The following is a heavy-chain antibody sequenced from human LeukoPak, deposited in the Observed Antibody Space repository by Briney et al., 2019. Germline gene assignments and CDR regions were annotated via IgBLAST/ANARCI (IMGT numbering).Heavy chain of an antibody. J-gene: IGHJ4*02. Sequence: GGSLRLSCAASGFTFSSYGMHWVRQAPGKGLEWVALISYDGSDKYYADSVKGRFTISRDNSKNSLYLQMNSLRPEDTAIYYCARDQYSNGWYREFDYWGQGTLVTVSA. D-gene: IGHD6-19*01. CDR3: ARDQYSNGWYREFDY. V-gene: IGHV3-30*03. CDR1: GFTFSSYG. CDR2: ISYDGSDK.